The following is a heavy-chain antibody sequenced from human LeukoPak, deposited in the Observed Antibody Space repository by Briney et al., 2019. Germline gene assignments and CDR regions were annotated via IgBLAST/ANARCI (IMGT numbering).Heavy chain of an antibody. CDR2: IYSGGDT. J-gene: IGHJ4*02. CDR1: GFTVSSTY. Sequence: GGSLRLSCAASGFTVSSTYMNWVRQAPGKGLEWVSIIYSGGDTYYADSVKGRFTISRDNSKNTLYLQMNSLRPEDTAVYYCTRGPGSTWYSDYWGQGTLVTVSS. CDR3: TRGPGSTWYSDY. V-gene: IGHV3-53*05. D-gene: IGHD6-13*01.